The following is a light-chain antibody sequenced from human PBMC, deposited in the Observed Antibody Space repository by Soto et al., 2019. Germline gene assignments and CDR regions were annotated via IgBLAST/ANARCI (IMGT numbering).Light chain of an antibody. CDR2: GAS. CDR3: QQYNNWPLT. Sequence: IVMTQSPATLSVSPGESATLSCRASQSVSNNLAWYQQKPGQAPRLLIYGASARATGIPARFSGSGSGTEFTLTISSLQSEDFAVYYCQQYNNWPLTFGGGTKVEIK. J-gene: IGKJ4*01. CDR1: QSVSNN. V-gene: IGKV3-15*01.